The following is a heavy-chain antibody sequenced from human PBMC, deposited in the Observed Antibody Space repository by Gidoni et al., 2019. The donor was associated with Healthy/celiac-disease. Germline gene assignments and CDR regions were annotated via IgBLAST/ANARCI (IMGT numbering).Heavy chain of an antibody. CDR3: ARGFRWCMLCAGMDV. J-gene: IGHJ6*02. CDR2: INHSGST. D-gene: IGHD2-8*01. V-gene: IGHV4-34*01. Sequence: QVQLQQWGAGLLKPSETLSLTCAVYGGSFSGYYWSWIRQPPGKGLEWIGEINHSGSTNYNPSLKSRVTISVDTSKNQFSLKLSSVTAADTAVYYCARGFRWCMLCAGMDVWGQGTTVTVSS. CDR1: GGSFSGYY.